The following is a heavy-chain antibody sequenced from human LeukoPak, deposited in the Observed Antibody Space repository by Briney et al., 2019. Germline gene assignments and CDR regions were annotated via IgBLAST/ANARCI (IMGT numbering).Heavy chain of an antibody. J-gene: IGHJ4*02. CDR3: AGENWKSLDY. CDR1: GFTFSASY. Sequence: GGSLRLSCAASGFTFSASYMSWIRQAPGKGLECISYISSSSSYTDYADSVKGRFTISRDNAKNSLYLQMNSLRAEDTAVYYCAGENWKSLDYWGQGTLVTVSS. D-gene: IGHD1-1*01. CDR2: ISSSSSYT. V-gene: IGHV3-11*05.